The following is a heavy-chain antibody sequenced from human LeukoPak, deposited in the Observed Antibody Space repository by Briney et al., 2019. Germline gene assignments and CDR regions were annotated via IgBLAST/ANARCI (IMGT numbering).Heavy chain of an antibody. V-gene: IGHV3-11*06. CDR1: GFRISDYY. CDR3: ARDRVIAAAGTINWLDP. J-gene: IGHJ5*02. D-gene: IGHD6-13*01. Sequence: PGGSLRLSCAATGFRISDYYMSWIRQAPGKGLEWVSYISSTSSYANYADSVKGRFTISRDNAKNSLYLQMNSLRAEDTAVYYCARDRVIAAAGTINWLDPWGQGTLVTVSS. CDR2: ISSTSSYA.